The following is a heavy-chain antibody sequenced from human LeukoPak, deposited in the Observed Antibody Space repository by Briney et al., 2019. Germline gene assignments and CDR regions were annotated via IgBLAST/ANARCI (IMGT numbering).Heavy chain of an antibody. J-gene: IGHJ5*02. V-gene: IGHV3-21*01. D-gene: IGHD1-26*01. CDR2: ISGSSSYI. CDR3: ARWGGSYYGEYNWFDP. Sequence: GGSLRLSCAASGFTFSSHSMNWVRQAPGKGLEWVSSISGSSSYIYYADSVKGRFTVSRDNSKNTLYLQMNSLRAEDTAVYYCARWGGSYYGEYNWFDPWGQGTLVTVSS. CDR1: GFTFSSHS.